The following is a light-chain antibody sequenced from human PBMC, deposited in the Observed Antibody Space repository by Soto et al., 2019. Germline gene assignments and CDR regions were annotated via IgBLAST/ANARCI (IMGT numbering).Light chain of an antibody. CDR1: QSVRRD. V-gene: IGKV3-15*01. CDR3: QQSNNWPLT. Sequence: EIVMTQSPATLSVSPGERATLSCRASQSVRRDLGWYQQKPGQAPRLLIYGASTRATGVPARFSGSGSGTEFTLTISSLQSEDFAIYYCQQSNNWPLTFGGGTKVEIK. J-gene: IGKJ4*01. CDR2: GAS.